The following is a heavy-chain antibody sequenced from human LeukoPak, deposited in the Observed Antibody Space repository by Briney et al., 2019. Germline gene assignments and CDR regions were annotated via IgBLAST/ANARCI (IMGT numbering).Heavy chain of an antibody. Sequence: SETLSLTCTVSGGSISSGGYYWSWIRQHPGKGLEWIGYIYYSGSTYYNPSLKSRVTISVDASKNQFSLKLSSVTAADTAVYYCAREITMVSYGMDVWGQGTTVTVSS. J-gene: IGHJ6*02. CDR2: IYYSGST. CDR1: GGSISSGGYY. D-gene: IGHD3-10*01. CDR3: AREITMVSYGMDV. V-gene: IGHV4-31*03.